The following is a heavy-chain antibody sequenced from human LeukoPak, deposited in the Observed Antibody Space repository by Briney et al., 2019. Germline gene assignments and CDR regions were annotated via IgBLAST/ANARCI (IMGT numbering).Heavy chain of an antibody. CDR1: GYTFTSYT. CDR3: ARDSPLPSGFDY. D-gene: IGHD2-21*01. V-gene: IGHV1-3*01. CDR2: INAGNGNT. Sequence: ASVNVSCKASGYTFTSYTMHWVRQAPGQRLEWMGWINAGNGNTKYSQNFQGRITITRDTSASTAYMELSSLRSEDTAVYYCARDSPLPSGFDYWGQGTLVTVSS. J-gene: IGHJ4*02.